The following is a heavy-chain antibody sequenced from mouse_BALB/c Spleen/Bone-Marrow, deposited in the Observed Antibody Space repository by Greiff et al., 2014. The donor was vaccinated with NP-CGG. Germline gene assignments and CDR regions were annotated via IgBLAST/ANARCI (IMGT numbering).Heavy chain of an antibody. Sequence: EVNLEQSGGGLVKPGASVKLSCAASGFTFSSYCMPWVRQTPDQRLELVGTINSNGGSTYYPDNLKGRFTISRDKAKNTLYLHLSSRKSEDEDMYYCASAYYGISYAMDYWGQGTSVTVSS. V-gene: IGHV5-6-3*01. D-gene: IGHD1-1*01. J-gene: IGHJ4*01. CDR1: GFTFSSYC. CDR3: ASAYYGISYAMDY. CDR2: INSNGGST.